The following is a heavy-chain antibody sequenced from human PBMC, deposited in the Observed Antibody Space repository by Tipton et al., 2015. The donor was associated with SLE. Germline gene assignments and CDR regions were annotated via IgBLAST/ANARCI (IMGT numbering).Heavy chain of an antibody. CDR2: IYHSGST. J-gene: IGHJ4*02. V-gene: IGHV4-38-2*01. CDR3: ARGPGLLWFGELSPGPFDY. Sequence: TLSLTCAVSGYSISSGYYWGWIRQPPGKGLEWIGSIYHSGSTYYNPSLKSRVTISVDTSKNQFSLKLSSVTAADTAVYFCARGPGLLWFGELSPGPFDYWGQGTLVTFSS. CDR1: GYSISSGYY. D-gene: IGHD3-10*01.